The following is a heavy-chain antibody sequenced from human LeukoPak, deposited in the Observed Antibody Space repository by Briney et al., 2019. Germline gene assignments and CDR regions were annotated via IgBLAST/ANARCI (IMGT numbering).Heavy chain of an antibody. J-gene: IGHJ4*02. CDR1: GFTFNNYA. D-gene: IGHD4-17*01. CDR2: ISGSGYST. V-gene: IGHV3-23*01. Sequence: GGSLRLSCVASGFTFNNYAMTWVRQAPGKGLEWVSAISGSGYSTYYADSVKGRFTISRDNSKNTLYLQMNSLRAEDTAVYYCARAHDYGDYVSDYWGQGTLVTVSS. CDR3: ARAHDYGDYVSDY.